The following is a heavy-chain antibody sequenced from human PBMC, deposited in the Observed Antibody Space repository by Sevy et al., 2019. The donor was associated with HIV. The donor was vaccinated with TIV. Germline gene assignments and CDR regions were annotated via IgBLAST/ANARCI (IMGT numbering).Heavy chain of an antibody. Sequence: SEILSLTCTVSGVSISPYYWTWVRQPPGKGLEWIGYIYYTGSSDHNSSLKSRVTTSVDTSKNQFSLRLTSVTAAETAIYYCARGGPIQHQLDYFDSWGQGTLVTVSS. CDR3: ARGGPIQHQLDYFDS. CDR1: GVSISPYY. D-gene: IGHD2-2*01. J-gene: IGHJ4*02. V-gene: IGHV4-59*01. CDR2: IYYTGSS.